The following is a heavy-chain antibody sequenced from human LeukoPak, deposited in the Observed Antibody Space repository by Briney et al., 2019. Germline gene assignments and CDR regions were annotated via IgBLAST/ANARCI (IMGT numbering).Heavy chain of an antibody. D-gene: IGHD3-3*01. CDR3: ARGSGWDLAY. CDR1: GFTFSTYW. CDR2: IKPDGIGQ. Sequence: GGSLRLSCAASGFTFSTYWMSWVRQAPGKGLEWVAHIKPDGIGQNYVDSVKGRFTISRDNAKNSLYLQMNSLRAEDTAMYYCARGSGWDLAYWGQGTLVTVLS. J-gene: IGHJ4*02. V-gene: IGHV3-7*01.